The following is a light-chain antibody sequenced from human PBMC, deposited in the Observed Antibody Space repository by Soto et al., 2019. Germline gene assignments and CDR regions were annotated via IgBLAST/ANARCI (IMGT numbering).Light chain of an antibody. V-gene: IGKV3-20*01. CDR3: QQYSSSPLT. CDR2: GAS. J-gene: IGKJ1*01. Sequence: IELTQSPGTLSLSPGERATLSCRARQSVSSSYLAWYQQKPGQAPRLLIYGASSRATGIPDRFSGSGSGTDFTLTISRLEPEDFAVYYCQQYSSSPLTFGQGTKVEIK. CDR1: QSVSSSY.